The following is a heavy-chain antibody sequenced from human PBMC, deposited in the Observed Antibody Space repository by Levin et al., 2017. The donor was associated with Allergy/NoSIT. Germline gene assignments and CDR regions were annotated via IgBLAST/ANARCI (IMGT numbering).Heavy chain of an antibody. CDR1: GFTFSIYG. D-gene: IGHD2-2*01. Sequence: GGSLRLSCAASGFTFSIYGMNWVRQAPGKGLEWVSYIGPSSTTILYADSVKGRFTISRDNAKNSLYLEMNSLRDEDTAVYYCARLSTGLNPPPDYWGQGTLVTVSA. V-gene: IGHV3-48*02. CDR3: ARLSTGLNPPPDY. CDR2: IGPSSTTI. J-gene: IGHJ4*02.